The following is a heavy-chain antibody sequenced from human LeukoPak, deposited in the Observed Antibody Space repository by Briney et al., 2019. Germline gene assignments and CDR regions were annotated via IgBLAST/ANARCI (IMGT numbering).Heavy chain of an antibody. J-gene: IGHJ4*02. Sequence: GGSLRLSCAASGFTFSDYYMSWIRQAPGKGLEWVSYISSSGSSIYYADSMKGRFTISRDNARKSLYLQMNRLRAEDTAVYYCARDGYGVFRGGYFDDWGQGTLVTVSS. CDR3: ARDGYGVFRGGYFDD. CDR2: ISSSGSSI. D-gene: IGHD4-17*01. V-gene: IGHV3-11*04. CDR1: GFTFSDYY.